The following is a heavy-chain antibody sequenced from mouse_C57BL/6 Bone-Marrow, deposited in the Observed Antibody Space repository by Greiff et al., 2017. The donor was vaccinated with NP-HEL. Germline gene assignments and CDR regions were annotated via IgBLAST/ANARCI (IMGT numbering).Heavy chain of an antibody. J-gene: IGHJ3*01. CDR2: ISDGGSYT. D-gene: IGHD2-3*01. CDR1: GFTFSSYA. CDR3: ARVGDGYYPFAY. Sequence: EVMLVESGGGLVKPGGSLKLSCAASGFTFSSYAMSWVRQTPEKSLEWVATISDGGSYTYYPDNVKGRFTISRDNAKNNLYLQMSHLKSEDTAMYYCARVGDGYYPFAYWGQGTLVTVSA. V-gene: IGHV5-4*03.